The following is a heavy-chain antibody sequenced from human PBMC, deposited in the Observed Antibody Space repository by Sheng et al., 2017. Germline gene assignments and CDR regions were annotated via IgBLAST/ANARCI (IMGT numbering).Heavy chain of an antibody. Sequence: QVQLQESGPGLVKPSETLSLTCTVSGGSISSYYWSWIRQPPGKGLEWIGYIYYSGSTNYNPSLKSRVTISVDTSKNQFSLKLSSVTAADTAVYYCARGEFGELDYWGQGTLVTVSS. J-gene: IGHJ4*02. D-gene: IGHD3-10*01. V-gene: IGHV4-59*01. CDR2: IYYSGST. CDR3: ARGEFGELDY. CDR1: GGSISSYY.